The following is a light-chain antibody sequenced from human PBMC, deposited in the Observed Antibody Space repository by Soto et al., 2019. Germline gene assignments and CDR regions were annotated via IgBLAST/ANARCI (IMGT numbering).Light chain of an antibody. Sequence: DIVMTQSPLSLLVTPGEPASISCRSSQSLLHGTGYNYLDWYLQKPGQSPQLLIQLGSMRASGVRDRFSGSGSGTDFTLKISRVEAEDVGVYYCMHVLQTPVTFGPGTKVEI. CDR3: MHVLQTPVT. V-gene: IGKV2-28*01. J-gene: IGKJ3*01. CDR1: QSLLHGTGYNY. CDR2: LGS.